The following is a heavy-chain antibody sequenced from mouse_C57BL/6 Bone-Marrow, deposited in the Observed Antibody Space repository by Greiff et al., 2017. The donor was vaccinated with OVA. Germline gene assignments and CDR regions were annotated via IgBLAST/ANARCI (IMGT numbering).Heavy chain of an antibody. CDR3: ARRGLTGTFYWYFEV. V-gene: IGHV1-64*01. CDR2: IHPNSGST. D-gene: IGHD4-1*01. J-gene: IGHJ1*03. Sequence: VQLQQPGAELVKPGASVKLSCKASGYTFTSYWMHWVKQRPGQGLEWIGMIHPNSGSTNYNEKFKSKATLTVDKSSSTAYMQLSSLTSEDSAVYYCARRGLTGTFYWYFEVWGTGTTVTVSS. CDR1: GYTFTSYW.